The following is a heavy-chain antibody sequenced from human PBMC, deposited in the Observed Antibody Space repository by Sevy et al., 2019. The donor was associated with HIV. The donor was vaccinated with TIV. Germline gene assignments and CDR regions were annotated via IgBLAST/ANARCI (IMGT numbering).Heavy chain of an antibody. Sequence: GGSLRLSCAASGFSFDDYTMHWVRQAPGKGLEWVSFISWAGGITDYADSVRGRFTISRDNDKDSLSLQMNSLRTQDHALYYCAKVGAATAPVVSATPDYYSIYMDVWGKGTTVTVSS. V-gene: IGHV3-43*01. J-gene: IGHJ6*03. CDR3: AKVGAATAPVVSATPDYYSIYMDV. CDR2: ISWAGGIT. D-gene: IGHD2-21*01. CDR1: GFSFDDYT.